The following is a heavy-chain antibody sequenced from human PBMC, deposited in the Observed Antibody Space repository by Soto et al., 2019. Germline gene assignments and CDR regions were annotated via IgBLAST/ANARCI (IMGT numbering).Heavy chain of an antibody. CDR2: IYYSGST. CDR1: GGSISSYY. D-gene: IGHD3-9*01. J-gene: IGHJ6*02. Sequence: PSETLSLTCTVSGGSISSYYWSWIRQPPGKGLEWIGYIYYSGSTNYNPSLKSRVTISVDTSKNQFSLKLSSVTAADTAVYYCARGCPSILTLYYYYGMDVWGQGTTVT. CDR3: ARGCPSILTLYYYYGMDV. V-gene: IGHV4-59*01.